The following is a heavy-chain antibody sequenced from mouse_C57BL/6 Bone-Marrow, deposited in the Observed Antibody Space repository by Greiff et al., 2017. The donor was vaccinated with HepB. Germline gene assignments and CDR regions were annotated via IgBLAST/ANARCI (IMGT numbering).Heavy chain of an antibody. CDR3: ARPFDY. Sequence: VQLQQSGPELVKPGASVKISCKASGYAFSSSWMNWVKQRPVKGLEWIGRIYPGDGDTNYNGKFKGKATLTADKSSSTAYMQLSSLTSEDSAVYFCARPFDYWGQGTTLTVSS. V-gene: IGHV1-82*01. CDR2: IYPGDGDT. CDR1: GYAFSSSW. J-gene: IGHJ2*01.